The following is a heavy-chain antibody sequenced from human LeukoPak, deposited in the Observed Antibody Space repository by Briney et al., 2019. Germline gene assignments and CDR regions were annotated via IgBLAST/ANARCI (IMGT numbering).Heavy chain of an antibody. V-gene: IGHV4-61*01. J-gene: IGHJ4*02. CDR3: ARALGYYDSSGRYFDY. D-gene: IGHD3-22*01. Sequence: PSETLSLTCTVSGGSVSSGSYYWSWIRQPPGKGLEWIGYIYYSGSTNYNPSLKSRVTISVDTSKNQFSLELSSVTAADTAVYYCARALGYYDSSGRYFDYWGQGTLVTVSS. CDR1: GGSVSSGSYY. CDR2: IYYSGST.